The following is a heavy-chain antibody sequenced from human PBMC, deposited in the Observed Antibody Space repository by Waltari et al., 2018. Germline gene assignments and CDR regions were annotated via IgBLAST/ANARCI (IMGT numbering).Heavy chain of an antibody. CDR2: IYYSGST. V-gene: IGHV4-31*03. Sequence: QVQLQESGPGLVKPSQTLSLTCTVSGGSISSGGYYWSWLRQPPGKGLEWIGYIYYSGSTYYNPSLKSRVTISVDTSKNQFSLKLSSVTAADTAVYYCARSYLPNYYGSGSYYNFRWFDPWGQGTLVTVSS. J-gene: IGHJ5*02. CDR3: ARSYLPNYYGSGSYYNFRWFDP. D-gene: IGHD3-10*01. CDR1: GGSISSGGYY.